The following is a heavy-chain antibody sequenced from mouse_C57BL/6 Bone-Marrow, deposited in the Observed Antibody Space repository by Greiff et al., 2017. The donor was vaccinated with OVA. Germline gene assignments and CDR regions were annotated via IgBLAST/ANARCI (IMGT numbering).Heavy chain of an antibody. J-gene: IGHJ4*01. D-gene: IGHD2-2*01. CDR3: TRGEVTTGAMDY. Sequence: QLQQSGTVLARPGASVKMSCKTSGYTFTSYWMHWVKQRPGQGLEWIGAIYPGNSDTSYNQKFKGKAKLTAVTSASTAYMELSSLTNEDSAVYYCTRGEVTTGAMDYWGQGTSVTVSS. CDR1: GYTFTSYW. V-gene: IGHV1-5*01. CDR2: IYPGNSDT.